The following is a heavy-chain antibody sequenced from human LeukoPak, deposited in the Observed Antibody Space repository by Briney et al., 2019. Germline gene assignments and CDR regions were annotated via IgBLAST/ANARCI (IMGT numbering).Heavy chain of an antibody. D-gene: IGHD2-15*01. CDR3: ARIHRYCSGGACCVLDN. CDR2: VYYSGST. V-gene: IGHV4-59*02. J-gene: IGHJ4*02. Sequence: SETLSLTCVVSGGSVSGYYWGWIRQPPGRGLEWIGYVYYSGSTNYNPSFKSRITISVDTSRNQFSLQLSSVTAADTAVYYCARIHRYCSGGACCVLDNWGQGTLVAVSS. CDR1: GGSVSGYY.